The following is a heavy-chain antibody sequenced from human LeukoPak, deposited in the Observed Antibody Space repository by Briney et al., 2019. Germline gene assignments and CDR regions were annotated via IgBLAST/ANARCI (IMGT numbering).Heavy chain of an antibody. D-gene: IGHD3-16*01. Sequence: SETLSLTCTVSGGSISSSSYYWGWIRQPPGKGLEWIGSIHYSGSTNYNPSLKSRVTISVDTSKNQFSLKLSSVTAADTATYYCAKNPHHDDDADEGFDYWGQGTLVTVSS. V-gene: IGHV4-39*07. CDR1: GGSISSSSYY. CDR3: AKNPHHDDDADEGFDY. CDR2: IHYSGST. J-gene: IGHJ4*02.